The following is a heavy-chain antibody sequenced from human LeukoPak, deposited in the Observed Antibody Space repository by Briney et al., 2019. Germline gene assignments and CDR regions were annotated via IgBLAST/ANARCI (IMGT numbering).Heavy chain of an antibody. CDR3: ARATYYYGSGSSPLANAFDI. Sequence: PGGSLRLSCAASGFTFSDYYMSWIRRAPGKGLEWISYISSSSSYTNYADSVKGRFTISRDNAKNSLYLQMNSLSAEDTALYYCARATYYYGSGSSPLANAFDIWGQGTRVTVSS. CDR2: ISSSSSYT. J-gene: IGHJ3*02. V-gene: IGHV3-11*05. D-gene: IGHD3-10*01. CDR1: GFTFSDYY.